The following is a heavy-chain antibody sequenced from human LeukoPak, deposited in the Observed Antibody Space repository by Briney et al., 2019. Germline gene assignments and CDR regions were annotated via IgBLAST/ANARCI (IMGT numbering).Heavy chain of an antibody. CDR1: GGSISSSNW. CDR3: ARGDYYGSGSPAPLDY. CDR2: IYHSGST. V-gene: IGHV4-4*02. J-gene: IGHJ4*02. D-gene: IGHD3-10*01. Sequence: SETLSLTCAISGGSISSSNWWSWVRQPPGKGLEWIGEIYHSGSTNYNPSLKSRLTISVDKSKNQFSLRLSSVTAADTAVYYCARGDYYGSGSPAPLDYWGQGTLVTVSS.